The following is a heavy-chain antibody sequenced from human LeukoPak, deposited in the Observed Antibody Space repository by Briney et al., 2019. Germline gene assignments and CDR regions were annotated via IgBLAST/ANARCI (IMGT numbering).Heavy chain of an antibody. D-gene: IGHD6-13*01. V-gene: IGHV4-59*01. J-gene: IGHJ4*02. CDR3: ARGTDQIAEFDY. CDR1: GGSFSGYY. Sequence: SETLSLTCGVYGGSFSGYYWSWIRQPPGKGLEWIGYIYYSGGTNYNPSLKSRVTISIDTSKNQFSLKLSSVTAADTAVYYCARGTDQIAEFDYWGQGILVTVSP. CDR2: IYYSGGT.